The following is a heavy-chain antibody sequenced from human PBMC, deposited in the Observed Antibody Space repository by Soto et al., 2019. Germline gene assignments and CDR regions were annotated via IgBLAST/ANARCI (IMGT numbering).Heavy chain of an antibody. Sequence: SETLSLTCTVSGGSISSYYWSWIRQPPGKGLEWIGYIYYSGSTNYNPSLKSRVTISVDTSKNQFSLKLSSVTAADTAVYYCARALQGFTDYYYMDVWGKGTTVTVSS. CDR1: GGSISSYY. D-gene: IGHD2-8*02. J-gene: IGHJ6*03. CDR2: IYYSGST. CDR3: ARALQGFTDYYYMDV. V-gene: IGHV4-59*01.